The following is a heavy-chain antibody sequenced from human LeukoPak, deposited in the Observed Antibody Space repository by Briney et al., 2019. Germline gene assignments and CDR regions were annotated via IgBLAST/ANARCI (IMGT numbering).Heavy chain of an antibody. V-gene: IGHV3-49*03. CDR1: GFNFANEA. Sequence: GGSLRLSCTTSGFNFANEALSWFRQAPGKGLEWVGLIRRKASGGAIEYAASVKGRFTISRDDSNGIAYLQMNSLKTEDTAVYYCSRAQSGSGLGYWGQGTLVTVSS. CDR3: SRAQSGSGLGY. J-gene: IGHJ4*02. CDR2: IRRKASGGAI. D-gene: IGHD1-26*01.